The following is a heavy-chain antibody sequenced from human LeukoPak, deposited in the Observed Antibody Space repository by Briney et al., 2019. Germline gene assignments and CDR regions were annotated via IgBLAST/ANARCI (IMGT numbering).Heavy chain of an antibody. CDR2: INPSGGGA. CDR3: ARPRTSSGYFFDY. Sequence: TSVKVSCKASGYTFNSFQMHWVRQAPGQGLEWMGIINPSGGGAFYAQKFQGRVTMTRDTSTSTAYMELSSLRSEDTAVYYCARPRTSSGYFFDYWGQGTLVTVSS. V-gene: IGHV1-46*02. J-gene: IGHJ4*02. CDR1: GYTFNSFQ. D-gene: IGHD6-13*01.